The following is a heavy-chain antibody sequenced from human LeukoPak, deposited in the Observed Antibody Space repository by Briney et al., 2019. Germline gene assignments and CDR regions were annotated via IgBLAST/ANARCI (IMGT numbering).Heavy chain of an antibody. CDR2: INHSGST. V-gene: IGHV4-34*01. J-gene: IGHJ4*02. CDR3: ARGRRSGSLGYCSGGSCYKKVGLDY. Sequence: SETLSLTCAVYGGSFSGYYWSWIRQPPGKGLEWIGEINHSGSTSYNPSLKSRVTISVDTSKNQFSLKLSSVTAADTAVYYCARGRRSGSLGYCSGGSCYKKVGLDYWGQGTLVTVSS. D-gene: IGHD2-15*01. CDR1: GGSFSGYY.